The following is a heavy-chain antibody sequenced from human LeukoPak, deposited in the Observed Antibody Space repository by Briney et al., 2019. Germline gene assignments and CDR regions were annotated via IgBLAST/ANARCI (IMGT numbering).Heavy chain of an antibody. CDR3: AKDRSGMEYNFDF. CDR2: ISHDGSKK. J-gene: IGHJ4*02. D-gene: IGHD1-1*01. CDR1: GFTFNIYG. V-gene: IGHV3-30*18. Sequence: GGSLRLPCVVSGFTFNIYGIHWVRQTPGKGLEWVALISHDGSKKWYADAVKGRFTISRDNSQNTLYLHMDSLRTADTAVYYCAKDRSGMEYNFDFWGQGTLVTVSS.